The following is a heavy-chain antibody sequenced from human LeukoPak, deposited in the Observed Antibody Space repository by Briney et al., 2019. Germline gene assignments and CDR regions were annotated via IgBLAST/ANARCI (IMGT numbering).Heavy chain of an antibody. CDR2: ISYDGSNK. CDR1: GFTFSSYA. D-gene: IGHD2-15*01. CDR3: ARDLLEDTWYFDY. J-gene: IGHJ4*02. Sequence: PGGSLRLSCAASGFTFSSYAMHWVRQAPGKGLEWVAVISYDGSNKYYADSVKGRFTISRDNSKNTLYLQMNSLRAEDTAVYYCARDLLEDTWYFDYWGQGTLVTVSS. V-gene: IGHV3-30-3*01.